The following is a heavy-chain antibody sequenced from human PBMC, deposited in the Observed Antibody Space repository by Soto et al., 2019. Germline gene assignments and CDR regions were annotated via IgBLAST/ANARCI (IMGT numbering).Heavy chain of an antibody. CDR3: ASSALARGVGLPAPVGN. CDR2: ISGSGGST. J-gene: IGHJ4*02. D-gene: IGHD2-2*01. V-gene: IGHV3-23*01. Sequence: WRSLRLSWAASGCTFSNLAMSLISQAQGKGLEWVSAISGSGGSTYYVDSVKGRFTISRDNAKNSLYLQMNSLRAEDTAVYYCASSALARGVGLPAPVGNWGQGTLVTVSS. CDR1: GCTFSNLA.